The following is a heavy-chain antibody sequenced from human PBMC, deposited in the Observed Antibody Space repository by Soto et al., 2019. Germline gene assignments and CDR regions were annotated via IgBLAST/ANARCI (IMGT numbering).Heavy chain of an antibody. V-gene: IGHV3-15*07. J-gene: IGHJ4*02. CDR1: GLAFRDAW. D-gene: IGHD6-13*01. CDR3: TTDRGSSWDRFHS. Sequence: EVQLVESGGGLVKPGGSLRISCAASGLAFRDAWMNWVRQAPGKGLEWVGRIKGITDGGTTDYAAPVKGRFTISRDDSKNTLFLQMNSLKTEDTGVDYGTTDRGSSWDRFHSWCQGTLVTVSS. CDR2: IKGITDGGTT.